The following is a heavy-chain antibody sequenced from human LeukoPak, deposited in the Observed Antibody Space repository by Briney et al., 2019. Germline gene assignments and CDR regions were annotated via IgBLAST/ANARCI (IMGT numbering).Heavy chain of an antibody. CDR2: IKQDGTEK. CDR1: GFTFSLYW. J-gene: IGHJ4*02. V-gene: IGHV3-7*01. Sequence: GGSLRLSCAASGFTFSLYWMSWVRQAPGKGLEWVANIKQDGTEKYYVDSVKGRFTISRDNTKNSLYLQMDSLTADDTAVYFCACLRGPSDYWGQGTLVTVSS. D-gene: IGHD4-17*01. CDR3: ACLRGPSDY.